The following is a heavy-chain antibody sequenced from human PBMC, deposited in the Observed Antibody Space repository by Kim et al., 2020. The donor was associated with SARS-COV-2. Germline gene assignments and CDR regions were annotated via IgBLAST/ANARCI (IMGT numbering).Heavy chain of an antibody. J-gene: IGHJ4*02. CDR1: GYSFTSYW. CDR2: IDPSDSST. Sequence: GESLKISCKGSGYSFTSYWISWVRQMPGKGLEWMGRIDPSDSSTNYSPSFQGHVTISADKSISTAYLQWSSLKASDTAMYYCARLDSSSWYPTYWGQGTLVTVSS. CDR3: ARLDSSSWYPTY. D-gene: IGHD6-13*01. V-gene: IGHV5-10-1*01.